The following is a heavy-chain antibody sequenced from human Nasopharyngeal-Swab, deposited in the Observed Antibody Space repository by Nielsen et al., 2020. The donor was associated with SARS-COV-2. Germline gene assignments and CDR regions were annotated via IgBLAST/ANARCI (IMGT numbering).Heavy chain of an antibody. D-gene: IGHD2-2*01. CDR1: GGSISSYY. CDR2: IYYSGST. V-gene: IGHV4-59*12. CDR3: ARETYCSSTSCSPPDAFDI. Sequence: GSLRLSCTVSGGSISSYYWSWIRQPPGKGLEWIGYIYYSGSTNYNPSLKSRVTISVDTSKNQFSLKLSSVTAADTAVYYCARETYCSSTSCSPPDAFDIWGQGTMVTVSS. J-gene: IGHJ3*02.